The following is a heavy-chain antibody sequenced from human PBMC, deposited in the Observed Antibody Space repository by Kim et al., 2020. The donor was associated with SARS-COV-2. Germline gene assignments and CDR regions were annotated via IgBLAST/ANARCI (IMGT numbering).Heavy chain of an antibody. CDR1: GFTFSSYG. Sequence: GGSLRLSCAASGFTFSSYGMHWVRQAPGKGLEWVAVIWYDGSNKYYADSVKGRFTISRDNSKNTLYLQMNSLRAEDTAVYYCARDSLDIVVVPAATTRDYYYYGMDVWGQGTTVTVSS. CDR2: IWYDGSNK. J-gene: IGHJ6*02. D-gene: IGHD2-2*03. V-gene: IGHV3-33*01. CDR3: ARDSLDIVVVPAATTRDYYYYGMDV.